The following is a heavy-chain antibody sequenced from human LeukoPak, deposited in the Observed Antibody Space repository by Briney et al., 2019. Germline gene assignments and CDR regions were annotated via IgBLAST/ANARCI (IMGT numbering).Heavy chain of an antibody. CDR2: IYTSGST. J-gene: IGHJ4*02. Sequence: PSETLYLTCTVSGGSISSYYWSWIRQPAGKGLEWIGRIYTSGSTNYNPSLKSRVTMSVDTSKNQFSLKLSSVTAADTAVYYCASTTYYDFWSGYENNWGQGTLVTVSS. V-gene: IGHV4-4*07. D-gene: IGHD3-3*01. CDR1: GGSISSYY. CDR3: ASTTYYDFWSGYENN.